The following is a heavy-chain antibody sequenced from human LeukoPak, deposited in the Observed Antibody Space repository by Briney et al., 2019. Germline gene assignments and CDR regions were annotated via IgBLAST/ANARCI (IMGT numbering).Heavy chain of an antibody. J-gene: IGHJ4*02. CDR1: GFIFDDYT. D-gene: IGHD5-12*01. CDR3: SKDLTYGNSGTVIDN. V-gene: IGHV3-43*01. CDR2: VRWDGTP. Sequence: GGSLRLSCAASGFIFDDYTMHWVRQGPGKALEWVALVRWDGTPSYADSVKGRLPISRDKSKNALFPETDSVRTDDPAFYYFSKDLTYGNSGTVIDNWGQGTLVTVS.